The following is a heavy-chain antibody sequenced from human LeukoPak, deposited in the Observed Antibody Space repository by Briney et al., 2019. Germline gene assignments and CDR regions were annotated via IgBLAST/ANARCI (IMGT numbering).Heavy chain of an antibody. CDR3: ARGDDGNYPAGDY. CDR1: GFTFSSYA. D-gene: IGHD1-7*01. J-gene: IGHJ4*02. CDR2: IWYDGTNK. V-gene: IGHV3-33*01. Sequence: PGGSLRLSCAASGFTFSSYAIHWVRQAPGKGLEWVAVIWYDGTNKYYADSVKGRFTISRDNSKNTLYLQMNSLRAEDTAVYYCARGDDGNYPAGDYWGRGTLVTVSS.